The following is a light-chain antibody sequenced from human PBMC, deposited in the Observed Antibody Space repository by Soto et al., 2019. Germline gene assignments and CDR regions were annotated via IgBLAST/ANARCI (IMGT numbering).Light chain of an antibody. CDR2: KAS. V-gene: IGKV1-5*03. Sequence: DIQMTQSPSTLSASVGDRVTITCRASQSISSWLAWYQQKPGKAPKLLIYKASSLESGVPSRFSGSGSGTDFTLTISRLQPDDFAHYYCQKYNSYSPYTFGQGTKLEIK. CDR3: QKYNSYSPYT. CDR1: QSISSW. J-gene: IGKJ2*01.